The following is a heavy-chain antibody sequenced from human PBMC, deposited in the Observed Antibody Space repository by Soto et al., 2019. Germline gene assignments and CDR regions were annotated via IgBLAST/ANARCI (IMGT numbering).Heavy chain of an antibody. J-gene: IGHJ6*02. Sequence: SETLSLTCTFSVGSMSSGGYYWSWIRQHPGKGLEWIGYIYYSGRSYYNPSLKSRVTISVDTSKNQFSLKLSSVTAADTAVYYCARDRGGWNYGSYYYGMDVWGQGTTVTVSS. CDR2: IYYSGRS. CDR1: VGSMSSGGYY. CDR3: ARDRGGWNYGSYYYGMDV. V-gene: IGHV4-31*03. D-gene: IGHD1-7*01.